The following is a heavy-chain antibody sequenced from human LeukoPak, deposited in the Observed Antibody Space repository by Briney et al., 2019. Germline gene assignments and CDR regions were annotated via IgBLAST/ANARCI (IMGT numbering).Heavy chain of an antibody. D-gene: IGHD5-24*01. CDR2: IYGGGNI. V-gene: IGHV3-53*01. J-gene: IGHJ4*02. Sequence: PGGSLRLSCAASGFTFSSNYMNWVRQAPGKGLEWVSVIYGGGNIYYADSVKGRFTISRDNSKNTLYLQMNSLRAEDTAVYYCARGAGYNYPYYFDYWGQGTLDTVSS. CDR1: GFTFSSNY. CDR3: ARGAGYNYPYYFDY.